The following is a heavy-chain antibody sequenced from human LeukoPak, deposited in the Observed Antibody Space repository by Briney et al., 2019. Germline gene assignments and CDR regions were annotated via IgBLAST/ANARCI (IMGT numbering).Heavy chain of an antibody. CDR2: IGSNGSPT. J-gene: IGHJ6*02. D-gene: IGHD3-22*01. CDR1: GFAFSNYN. Sequence: PGGSLRLSCAASGFAFSNYNINWVCHPPRQGQELISYIGSNGSPTHYADSVSGRFTTSRDNAKNSLYLQMNSLRDAAAAVYYCARRPYSDSSGRLSDVWGQGTTVTVSS. CDR3: ARRPYSDSSGRLSDV. V-gene: IGHV3-48*02.